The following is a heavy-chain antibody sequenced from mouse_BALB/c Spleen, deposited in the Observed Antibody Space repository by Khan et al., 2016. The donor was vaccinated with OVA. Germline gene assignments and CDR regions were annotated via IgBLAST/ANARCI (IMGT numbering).Heavy chain of an antibody. Sequence: QVQLQQSGPELVRPGVSVKISCKGSGYTFTDYAMYWVKQSHAKSLEWIGLISTYSGNTNYNQKFRGKATMTVDKSSSTAYMELARLTSEDSAIYYCARPAYDSYYDYWGQGTTLTVSS. CDR1: GYTFTDYA. CDR2: ISTYSGNT. CDR3: ARPAYDSYYDY. V-gene: IGHV1S137*01. D-gene: IGHD2-3*01. J-gene: IGHJ2*01.